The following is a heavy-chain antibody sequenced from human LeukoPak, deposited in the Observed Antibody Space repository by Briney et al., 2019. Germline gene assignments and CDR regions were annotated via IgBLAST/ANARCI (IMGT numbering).Heavy chain of an antibody. D-gene: IGHD6-19*01. CDR1: GFTFSNYW. CDR3: ARAQSSGWYLTYFYYYMDD. J-gene: IGHJ6*03. Sequence: GGSLRLSCAASGFTFSNYWMSWVRQAPGKGLEWVANRKHDGSEKYYVDSVKGRFSSSRDNAKNSLYLQMNSLRAEDTAVYYCARAQSSGWYLTYFYYYMDDWGKGTTVTVSS. V-gene: IGHV3-7*01. CDR2: RKHDGSEK.